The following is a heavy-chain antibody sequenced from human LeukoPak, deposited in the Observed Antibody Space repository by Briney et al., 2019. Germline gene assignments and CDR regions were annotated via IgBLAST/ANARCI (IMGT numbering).Heavy chain of an antibody. CDR1: GGTFSSYA. D-gene: IGHD3-16*02. J-gene: IGHJ4*02. Sequence: SVEVSCKASGGTFSSYAISWVRQAPGQGLEWMGGIIPIFGTANYAQKFQGRVTITTDESTSTAYMELSSLRSEDTAVYHCARDSVWGSYRYDYWGQGTLVTVSS. CDR2: IIPIFGTA. CDR3: ARDSVWGSYRYDY. V-gene: IGHV1-69*05.